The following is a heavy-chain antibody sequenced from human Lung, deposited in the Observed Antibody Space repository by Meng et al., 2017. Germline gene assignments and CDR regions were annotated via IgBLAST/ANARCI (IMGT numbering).Heavy chain of an antibody. CDR2: INHSRST. D-gene: IGHD4-11*01. V-gene: IGHV4-34*05. Sequence: LRRVGQGGCKRCVARSLTVFVAGVSFSYCNWCWSRQPQGKGLEWIGEINHSRSTNYNPSLESRATISVDTSQNNLSLKLSSVTAADSAVYYCARCPTTMAHDFDYWGQGTLVTVSS. CDR3: ARCPTTMAHDFDY. J-gene: IGHJ4*02. CDR1: GVSFSYCN.